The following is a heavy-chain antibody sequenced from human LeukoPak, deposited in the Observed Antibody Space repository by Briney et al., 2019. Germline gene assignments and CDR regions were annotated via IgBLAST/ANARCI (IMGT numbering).Heavy chain of an antibody. D-gene: IGHD5-18*01. V-gene: IGHV1-18*01. CDR3: ARGSESYGYLDYFDY. CDR1: AYTFTGYG. Sequence: ASVKVSCKASAYTFTGYGISWVRQAPGQGLEWMGWISAYNGNTNYAQKLQGRVTMTTDTSTSTAYMELRSLRSDDTAVYYCARGSESYGYLDYFDYWGQGTLVTVSS. J-gene: IGHJ4*02. CDR2: ISAYNGNT.